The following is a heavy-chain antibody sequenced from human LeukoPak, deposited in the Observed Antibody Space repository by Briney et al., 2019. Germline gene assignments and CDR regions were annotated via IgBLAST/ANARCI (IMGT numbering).Heavy chain of an antibody. CDR3: ARLGSAVDY. Sequence: SETLSLTCTVSGGSISSYYWSWIRQPPGKGLEWIGYIYYSGSTNYNPSLKSRVTLSVDTSKNQFSLRLSSLTAADTAVYYCARLGSAVDYWGQGTLVTVSS. D-gene: IGHD2-15*01. V-gene: IGHV4-59*08. CDR2: IYYSGST. J-gene: IGHJ4*02. CDR1: GGSISSYY.